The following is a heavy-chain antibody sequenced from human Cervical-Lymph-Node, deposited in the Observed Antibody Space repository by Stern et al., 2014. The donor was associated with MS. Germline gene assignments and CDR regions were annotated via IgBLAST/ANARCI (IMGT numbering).Heavy chain of an antibody. CDR2: INPSDGNT. Sequence: QLLESGAEVKKPGASVQVSCQASGDSFTSYSINWVRQAPGQRLECMGIINPSDGNTSCAQKFQGRVVTTSDTSTGTVYMELSSRRSEDTGVYYCARDEGADYWGQGTLVTVSS. CDR3: ARDEGADY. V-gene: IGHV1-46*01. CDR1: GDSFTSYS. J-gene: IGHJ4*02.